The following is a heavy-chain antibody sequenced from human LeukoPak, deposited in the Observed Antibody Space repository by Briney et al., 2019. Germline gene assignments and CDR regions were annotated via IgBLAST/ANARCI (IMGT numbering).Heavy chain of an antibody. D-gene: IGHD2-2*01. J-gene: IGHJ6*03. V-gene: IGHV3-21*01. CDR1: GFNFSIYT. CDR2: ISSSSSYI. CDR3: AKDEVVPGYYYTDV. Sequence: GGSLRLSCAASGFNFSIYTMNWVRQAPGKGLEWVSSISSSSSYIYYEDSVKGRFTISRDNAKNSLYLQMNSLRAEDTAVYYCAKDEVVPGYYYTDVWGRGTTVTISS.